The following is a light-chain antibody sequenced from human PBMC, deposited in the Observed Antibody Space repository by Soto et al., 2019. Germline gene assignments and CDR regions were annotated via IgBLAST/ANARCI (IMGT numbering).Light chain of an antibody. CDR3: RSYTSSTTRV. J-gene: IGLJ1*01. CDR1: SSDVGDYNY. V-gene: IGLV2-14*01. Sequence: QSVLTQPASVSGSPGQTITISCTGTSSDVGDYNYVSWYQEHPGKAHKLMIYDISNRPSGVSNRFAGSKSGSTASLTISGLQAEDEADYYCRSYTSSTTRVFGTGTKLTVL. CDR2: DIS.